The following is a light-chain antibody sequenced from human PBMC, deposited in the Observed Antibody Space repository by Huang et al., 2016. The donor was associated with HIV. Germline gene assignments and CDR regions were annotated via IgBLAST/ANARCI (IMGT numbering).Light chain of an antibody. Sequence: ENLMTQSPSTLSGSPGESATLSCRASQSVFKNLAWYQQKPGQAPKLLIYGSSTMAAVIPARFSGSGSETDFTLPISSLQSEDFAVYYGQQYNTSPRTFGQGTKVEI. J-gene: IGKJ1*01. CDR1: QSVFKN. V-gene: IGKV3-15*01. CDR3: QQYNTSPRT. CDR2: GSS.